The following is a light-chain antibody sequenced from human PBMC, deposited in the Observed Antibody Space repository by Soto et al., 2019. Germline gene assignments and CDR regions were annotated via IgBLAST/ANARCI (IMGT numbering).Light chain of an antibody. CDR2: EVN. J-gene: IGLJ1*01. V-gene: IGLV2-8*01. CDR3: VSYTDTDTLV. CDR1: SSDVGGYNY. Sequence: QSVLTQPPSASGSPGQSVAISCTGTSSDVGGYNYVSWYQQHPGKAPKLMIYEVNKRPSGVPDRFSGSKSGNTASLTISGLQPDDEGDYFCVSYTDTDTLVFGTGTKVTVL.